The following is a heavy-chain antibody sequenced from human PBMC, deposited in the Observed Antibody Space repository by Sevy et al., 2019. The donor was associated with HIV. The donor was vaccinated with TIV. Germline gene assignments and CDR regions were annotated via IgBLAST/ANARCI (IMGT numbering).Heavy chain of an antibody. CDR3: AREEIAAAGTSTGYYYYMDV. CDR1: GFTFSSYG. Sequence: GGSLRLSCAASGFTFSSYGMHWVRQAPGKGLEWVAVIWYDGSNKYYADSVKGRFTISRDNSKNTLYLQMNSLRAEDTAVYYCAREEIAAAGTSTGYYYYMDVWGKGTTFTVSS. V-gene: IGHV3-33*01. J-gene: IGHJ6*03. CDR2: IWYDGSNK. D-gene: IGHD6-13*01.